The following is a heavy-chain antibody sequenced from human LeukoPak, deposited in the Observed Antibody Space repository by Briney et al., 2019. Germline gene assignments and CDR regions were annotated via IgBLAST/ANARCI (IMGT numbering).Heavy chain of an antibody. V-gene: IGHV1-24*01. CDR2: IRPETGEP. Sequence: ASVKVSCKISGFGLSVLSIHWMRQAPGKGLEWVGGIRPETGEPIYAQKFQGRVTVTEDTVTDTGYMELRSLTSDDTAVYFCTTDSGRSYFYFNFWGQGTLVTVSS. CDR3: TTDSGRSYFYFNF. J-gene: IGHJ4*02. CDR1: GFGLSVLS. D-gene: IGHD3-10*01.